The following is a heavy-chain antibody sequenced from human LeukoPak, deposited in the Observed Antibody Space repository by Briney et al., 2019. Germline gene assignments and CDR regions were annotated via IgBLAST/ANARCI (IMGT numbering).Heavy chain of an antibody. CDR1: GYTFTGSY. CDR3: ARGKGITMVVAH. Sequence: ASLKVSCKASGYTFTGSYIHWVRQAPRQGLEWMGWINPNSGGTNYAQKFQGRVTMTRDTSISTAYMELSRLRSDDTAVYYCARGKGITMVVAHWGQGTLVTVSS. CDR2: INPNSGGT. D-gene: IGHD3-22*01. V-gene: IGHV1-2*02. J-gene: IGHJ4*02.